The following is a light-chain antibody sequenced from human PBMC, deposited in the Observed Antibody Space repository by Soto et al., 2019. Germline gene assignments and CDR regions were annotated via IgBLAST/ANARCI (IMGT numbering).Light chain of an antibody. J-gene: IGLJ1*01. Sequence: QSALTQPASVSGSPGQSITISCTGTSSDIGHYDYVSWYRQHPGKAPKLMIYHVTYRPSGVSNRYSGSKSGNSASLTISGLQADDEADYYCCSLTTSHTYVFGSGTTVTVL. CDR3: CSLTTSHTYV. CDR1: SSDIGHYDY. V-gene: IGLV2-14*03. CDR2: HVT.